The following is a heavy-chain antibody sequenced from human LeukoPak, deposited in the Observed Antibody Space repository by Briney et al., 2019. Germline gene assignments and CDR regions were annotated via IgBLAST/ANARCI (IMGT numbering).Heavy chain of an antibody. CDR3: ARAPKVRGVIGFDY. Sequence: PSETLSLTCAVSGGYISSGGYSWSWIRQPPGKGLEWIGYSYHSGSTYYNPSLKSRVTISVDRSKNQFSLKLSSVTAADTAVYYCARAPKVRGVIGFDYWGQGTLVTVSS. CDR1: GGYISSGGYS. J-gene: IGHJ4*02. D-gene: IGHD3-10*01. CDR2: SYHSGST. V-gene: IGHV4-30-2*01.